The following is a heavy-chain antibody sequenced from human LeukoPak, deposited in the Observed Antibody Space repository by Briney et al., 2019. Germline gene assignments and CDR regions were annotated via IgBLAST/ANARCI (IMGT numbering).Heavy chain of an antibody. V-gene: IGHV3-66*01. CDR2: FYSGDIT. J-gene: IGHJ4*02. CDR1: GFTVASTY. D-gene: IGHD3-9*01. Sequence: GGSLRLSCAASGFTVASTYMSWVRQPPGKGLEWVSVFYSGDITYYANSVKGRFTISRDNSKNMLYLQMNSLRTEDTAVYYCARRLLTGYYEFWGQGTLVTVSS. CDR3: ARRLLTGYYEF.